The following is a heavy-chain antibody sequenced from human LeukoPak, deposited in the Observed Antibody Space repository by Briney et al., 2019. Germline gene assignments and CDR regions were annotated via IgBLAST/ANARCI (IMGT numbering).Heavy chain of an antibody. CDR3: ARVCAFWRYYYKEEDWFDP. D-gene: IGHD3-10*01. CDR2: ISAYNGNT. V-gene: IGHV1-18*01. Sequence: GASVKVSCKASGGTFSSYAISWVRQAPGQGLEWMGWISAYNGNTNYAQKLQGRVTMTTDTSTSTAYMELRSLRSDDTAVYYCARVCAFWRYYYKEEDWFDPWGQGTLVTVSS. CDR1: GGTFSSYA. J-gene: IGHJ5*02.